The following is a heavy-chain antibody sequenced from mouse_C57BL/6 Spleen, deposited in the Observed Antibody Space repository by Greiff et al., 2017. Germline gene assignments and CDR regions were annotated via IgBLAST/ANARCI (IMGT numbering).Heavy chain of an antibody. CDR3: AKLATTVVATHWYFDV. Sequence: EVKLMESGGGLVKPGGSLKLSCAASGFTFSDYGMHWVRQAPEKGLEWVAYISSGSSTIYYADTVKGRFTITRDNAKNTQFLQMTSLRSENTAMYYCAKLATTVVATHWYFDVWGTGTTVTVSS. J-gene: IGHJ1*03. V-gene: IGHV5-17*01. CDR1: GFTFSDYG. D-gene: IGHD1-1*01. CDR2: ISSGSSTI.